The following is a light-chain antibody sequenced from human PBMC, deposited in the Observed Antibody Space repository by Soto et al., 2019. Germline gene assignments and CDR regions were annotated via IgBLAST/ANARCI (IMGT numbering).Light chain of an antibody. CDR3: QSYDSSLGGWV. Sequence: QSVLTQPPSVSGAPGQRVTISCTGSSSNIGAGYDVHWYQQLPGTAPKLLIYGNSNRPSGVPDRFSGSKSGTSASLAITGLQAEDEADYYCQSYDSSLGGWVFGGGTKLT. CDR1: SSNIGAGYD. CDR2: GNS. J-gene: IGLJ3*02. V-gene: IGLV1-40*01.